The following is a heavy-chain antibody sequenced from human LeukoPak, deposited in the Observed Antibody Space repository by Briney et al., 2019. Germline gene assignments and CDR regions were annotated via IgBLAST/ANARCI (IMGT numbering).Heavy chain of an antibody. CDR1: GFTFSSYA. J-gene: IGHJ6*03. Sequence: GGSLRLSCAASGFTFSSYAMSWVRQAPGKGLEWVSAISGSGGSTYYADSVKGRFTISRDNSKNTLYLQMNSLRAEDTAVYYCAKGPGHYDFWSGYYPPYYYYYMDVWGKGTTVTVSS. CDR2: ISGSGGST. V-gene: IGHV3-23*01. CDR3: AKGPGHYDFWSGYYPPYYYYYMDV. D-gene: IGHD3-3*01.